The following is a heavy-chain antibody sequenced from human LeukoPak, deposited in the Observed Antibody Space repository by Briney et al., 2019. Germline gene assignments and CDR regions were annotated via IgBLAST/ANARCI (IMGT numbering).Heavy chain of an antibody. V-gene: IGHV4-4*07. Sequence: SETLCLTCTVSGGSISSFYWRRIRQPAGKALEWIGRIYTSGSTNYNPSLKSRVTMSVDTSKNQFSLKLSSVTAADTAVYYCARNFRSGYSFDYWGQGTLVTVSS. J-gene: IGHJ4*02. CDR3: ARNFRSGYSFDY. CDR1: GGSISSFY. D-gene: IGHD3-3*01. CDR2: IYTSGST.